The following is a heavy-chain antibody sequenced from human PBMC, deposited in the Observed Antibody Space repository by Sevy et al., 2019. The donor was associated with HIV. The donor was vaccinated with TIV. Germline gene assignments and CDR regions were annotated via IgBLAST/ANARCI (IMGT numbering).Heavy chain of an antibody. CDR1: GFTFSNAW. Sequence: GGSLRLSCAASGFTFSNAWMSWVSQAPGKGLEWVGRIKSKTDGGTTDYGAPVKGRFTISRDDSKNTLYLQMTSLKTEDTAVDYCTTDNLGYSYVLDYWGHGTLVTVSS. V-gene: IGHV3-15*01. J-gene: IGHJ4*01. CDR2: IKSKTDGGTT. D-gene: IGHD5-18*01. CDR3: TTDNLGYSYVLDY.